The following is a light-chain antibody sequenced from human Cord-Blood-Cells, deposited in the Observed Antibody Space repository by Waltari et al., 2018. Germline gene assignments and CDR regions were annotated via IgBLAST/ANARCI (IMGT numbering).Light chain of an antibody. CDR1: SRDDGGYNI. Sequence: QSALTQPPSVSGSLGQSLTISSAGTSRDDGGYNIVSWYQQHPGKAPKLMIYDVSNRPSGVSNRFSGSKSGNTASLTISGLQAEDEADYYCSSYTSSSTLVFGGGTKLTVL. J-gene: IGLJ3*02. CDR2: DVS. V-gene: IGLV2-14*03. CDR3: SSYTSSSTLV.